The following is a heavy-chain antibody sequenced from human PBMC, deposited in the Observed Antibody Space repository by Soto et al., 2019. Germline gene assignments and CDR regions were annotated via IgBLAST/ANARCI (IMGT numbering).Heavy chain of an antibody. Sequence: GGSLRLSCAASGFTFDDYAMHWVRQAPGKGLEWVSVIYSGGSTYYADSVKGRFTTSRDNSKNTLYLQMNSLRAEDTAVYYCARDRMVRAVLVGSHYYVMDVWGQGTTVTVSS. CDR1: GFTFDDYA. J-gene: IGHJ6*02. CDR3: ARDRMVRAVLVGSHYYVMDV. V-gene: IGHV3-66*01. CDR2: IYSGGST. D-gene: IGHD3-10*01.